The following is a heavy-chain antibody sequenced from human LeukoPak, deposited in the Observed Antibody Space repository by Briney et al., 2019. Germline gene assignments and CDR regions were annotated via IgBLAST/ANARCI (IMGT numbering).Heavy chain of an antibody. Sequence: SETLSLTCTVSGGSISSYYWSWIRQPPGKGLEWIGSIYYSGSTNYNPSLKSRVTISVDTSKNQFSLRLNSVTAADTAVYYCARQRDGDFDYWGQGALVTVSS. V-gene: IGHV4-59*08. CDR3: ARQRDGDFDY. CDR1: GGSISSYY. D-gene: IGHD5-24*01. J-gene: IGHJ4*02. CDR2: IYYSGST.